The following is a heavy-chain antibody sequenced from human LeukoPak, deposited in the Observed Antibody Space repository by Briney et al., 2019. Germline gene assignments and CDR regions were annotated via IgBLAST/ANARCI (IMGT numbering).Heavy chain of an antibody. CDR2: SYDSGAG. D-gene: IGHD3-10*01. CDR1: GDSISSGSFY. CDR3: ARGGISVVRGLDH. V-gene: IGHV4-31*03. Sequence: SQTLSLTSTVSGDSISSGSFYWNWIRQRPGKGLEWIGYSYDSGAGNYNPSLKSRLTISVDTSKNQFSLNLKSLTAADTAVYYCARGGISVVRGLDHWGQGTLVIVSS. J-gene: IGHJ4*02.